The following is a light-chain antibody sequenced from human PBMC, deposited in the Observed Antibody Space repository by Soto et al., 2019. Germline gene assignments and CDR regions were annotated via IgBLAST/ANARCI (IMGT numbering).Light chain of an antibody. CDR3: QQYKTYSRT. Sequence: DIQMTQSPSILSASVGDRITITCRASQSINTWLAWYQQIPGEAPKLLIYDGSTLERGVPSRFSGSGSGTEFTLTISRLQPDDFATFYCQQYKTYSRTFGQGTKVEVK. CDR2: DGS. V-gene: IGKV1-5*03. CDR1: QSINTW. J-gene: IGKJ1*01.